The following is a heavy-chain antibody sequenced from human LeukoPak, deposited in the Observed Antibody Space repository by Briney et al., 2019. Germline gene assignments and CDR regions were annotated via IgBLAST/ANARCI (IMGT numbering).Heavy chain of an antibody. CDR1: GGSLSGYY. J-gene: IGHJ6*03. CDR3: ARVAEGYGGLEPYYYYVDV. Sequence: PSETLSLTCAVYGGSLSGYYWSWIRQPPGKGLEWIGDINHYGSTNYRPTLKSRVTISLDTSKNQFSLKLNSVTAADTAVYYCARVAEGYGGLEPYYYYVDVWGKGATVTVSS. V-gene: IGHV4-34*01. D-gene: IGHD3-10*01. CDR2: INHYGST.